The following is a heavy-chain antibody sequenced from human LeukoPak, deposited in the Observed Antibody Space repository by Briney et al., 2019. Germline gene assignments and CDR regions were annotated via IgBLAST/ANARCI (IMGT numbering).Heavy chain of an antibody. J-gene: IGHJ5*02. CDR3: ARDKLTITPTSNNWFDP. V-gene: IGHV1-24*01. Sequence: GASVKVSCKVSGYTLTELSMHWVRQAPGKGLEWMGGFDPEDGETIYAQKFQGRVTMTEDTSTDTAYMEPSSLRSEDTAVYYCARDKLTITPTSNNWFDPWGQGTLVTVSS. CDR1: GYTLTELS. D-gene: IGHD3-3*01. CDR2: FDPEDGET.